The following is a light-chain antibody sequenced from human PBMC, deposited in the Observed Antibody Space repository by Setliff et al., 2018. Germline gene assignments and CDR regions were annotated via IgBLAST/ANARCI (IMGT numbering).Light chain of an antibody. V-gene: IGLV2-14*01. Sequence: QSALTQPAPVSGSPGQSITISCTGTSSDVGDYKYVSWYQQLPGKAPKLIIFEVSNRPSGIPNRFSGSKSGNTASLSISGLQAEDEADYYCSSHTSLSTRVFGTGTKGTVL. J-gene: IGLJ1*01. CDR1: SSDVGDYKY. CDR3: SSHTSLSTRV. CDR2: EVS.